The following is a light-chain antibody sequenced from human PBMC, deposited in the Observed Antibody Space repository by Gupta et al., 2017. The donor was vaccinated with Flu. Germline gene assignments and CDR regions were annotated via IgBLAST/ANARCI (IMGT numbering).Light chain of an antibody. J-gene: IGKJ2*01. Sequence: EIVLTQSPGTLSLSPGERATLSCRASQSVSSSYLAWYQQKPGQAPRLLIYGASSRATGIPDRFSGSGSGTDFTLTISRREPEDFAVYYCQQYDSEPHMYTFGQGTKLEIK. V-gene: IGKV3-20*01. CDR1: QSVSSSY. CDR3: QQYDSEPHMYT. CDR2: GAS.